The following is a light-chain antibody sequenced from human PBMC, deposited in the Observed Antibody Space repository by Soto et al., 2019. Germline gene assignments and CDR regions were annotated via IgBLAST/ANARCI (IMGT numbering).Light chain of an antibody. Sequence: DIQMTQSPSTLSASVGDRVTITCRASQSISSWLAWYQQKPGKAPKLLIYDASILESGVPSTFSGSGSGTEFTLTISSLQPDDFASYFCQQYNTYSTFGQGTKVEIK. CDR3: QQYNTYST. V-gene: IGKV1-5*01. J-gene: IGKJ1*01. CDR1: QSISSW. CDR2: DAS.